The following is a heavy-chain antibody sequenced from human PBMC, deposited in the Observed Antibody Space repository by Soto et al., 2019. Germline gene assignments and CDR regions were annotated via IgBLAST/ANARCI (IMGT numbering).Heavy chain of an antibody. CDR3: AHTKIAAAGIF. CDR1: GFSLSTSGVG. Sequence: GFGLTLVNPTQTLTLTFTFSGFSLSTSGVGVGWIRQPPGKALEWLALIYWDDDKRYSPSLKSRLTITKDTSKNQVVLTMTNMDPVDTATYYCAHTKIAAAGIFWGQGTLVTVSS. J-gene: IGHJ4*02. V-gene: IGHV2-5*02. D-gene: IGHD6-13*01. CDR2: IYWDDDK.